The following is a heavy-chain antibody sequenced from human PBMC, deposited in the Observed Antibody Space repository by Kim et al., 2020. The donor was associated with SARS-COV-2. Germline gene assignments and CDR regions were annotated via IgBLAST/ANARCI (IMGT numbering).Heavy chain of an antibody. CDR3: AHSVDTAMVETKGWNYYYYGMDV. V-gene: IGHV2-5*02. D-gene: IGHD5-18*01. CDR1: GFSLSTSGVG. Sequence: SGPTLVNPTQTLTLTCTFSGFSLSTSGVGVGWIRQPPGKALEWLALIYWDDDKRYSPSLKSRLTITKDTSKNQVVLTMTNMDPVDTATYYCAHSVDTAMVETKGWNYYYYGMDVWGQGTTVTVSS. CDR2: IYWDDDK. J-gene: IGHJ6*02.